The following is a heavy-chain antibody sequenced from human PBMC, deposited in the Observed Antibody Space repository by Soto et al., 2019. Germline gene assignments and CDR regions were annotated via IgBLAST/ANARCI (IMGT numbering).Heavy chain of an antibody. CDR3: ANRPRWAIAAADHFDS. CDR1: GFTFSTYT. CDR2: ISSSSSTI. V-gene: IGHV3-48*01. Sequence: GGSLRLSCAASGFTFSTYTMNWVRQAPGKGLEWVSYISSSSSTIYSADSVKGRFTISRDTSKNTLSLQMNSLRAEDTAVYYCANRPRWAIAAADHFDSWGQGTLVTVSS. J-gene: IGHJ4*02. D-gene: IGHD6-13*01.